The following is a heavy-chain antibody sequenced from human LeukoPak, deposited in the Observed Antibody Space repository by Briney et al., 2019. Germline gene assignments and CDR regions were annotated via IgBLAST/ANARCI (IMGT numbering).Heavy chain of an antibody. Sequence: ASVKVSCKASGYTFTSYDINWVRQATGQGLEWMGWMNPNSGNTGYAQKFQGRVTTTRNTSISTAYMELSSLRSEDTAVYYCARGRSRQWLVKSNNWFDPWGQGTLVTVSS. CDR3: ARGRSRQWLVKSNNWFDP. J-gene: IGHJ5*02. D-gene: IGHD6-19*01. CDR1: GYTFTSYD. CDR2: MNPNSGNT. V-gene: IGHV1-8*01.